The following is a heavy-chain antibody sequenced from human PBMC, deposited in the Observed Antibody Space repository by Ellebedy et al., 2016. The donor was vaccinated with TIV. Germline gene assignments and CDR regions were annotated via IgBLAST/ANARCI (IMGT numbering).Heavy chain of an antibody. J-gene: IGHJ5*02. CDR2: IKQDGSEK. CDR3: AREKGPGYSSGFHWFDP. D-gene: IGHD6-19*01. CDR1: GFTFSSYA. V-gene: IGHV3-7*01. Sequence: PGGSLRLSCAASGFTFSSYAMSWVRQAPGKGLEWVANIKQDGSEKYYVDSVKGRFTISRDNAKNSLYLQMNSLRAEGTAVYYCAREKGPGYSSGFHWFDPWGQGTLVTVSS.